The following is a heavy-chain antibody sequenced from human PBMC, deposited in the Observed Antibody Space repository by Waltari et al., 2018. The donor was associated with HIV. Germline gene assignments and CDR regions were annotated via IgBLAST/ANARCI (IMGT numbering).Heavy chain of an antibody. D-gene: IGHD3-10*01. CDR3: AKDAGSWWSRSYDEAYYYGLDV. J-gene: IGHJ6*02. CDR2: ISGNCARK. Sequence: EVKLVESGGGLVQPGRSLRLSCTASGFIFDDYAMHWVAGISGNCARKGYVYSVEVRFTISRDNAKNSVYLNMNSLRVEDTALYYCAKDAGSWWSRSYDEAYYYGLDVWGHGTTVTVSS. CDR1: GFIFDDYA. V-gene: IGHV3-9*01.